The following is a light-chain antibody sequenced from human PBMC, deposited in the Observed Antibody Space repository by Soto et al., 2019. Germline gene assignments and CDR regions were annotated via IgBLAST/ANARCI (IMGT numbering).Light chain of an antibody. J-gene: IGKJ2*01. CDR2: DAS. Sequence: EIVLTQSPATLSLSPGERATLSCRASQSVSSYLAWYQQKPGQAPRLLIYDASNRATGIPARFSGSGSGTDVTLTISSLLPEEFAVYYCQQRSNWSYTFGQGTKLEIK. V-gene: IGKV3-11*01. CDR1: QSVSSY. CDR3: QQRSNWSYT.